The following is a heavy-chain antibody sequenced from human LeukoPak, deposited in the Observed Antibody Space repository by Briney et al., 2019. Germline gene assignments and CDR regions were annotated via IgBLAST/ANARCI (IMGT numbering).Heavy chain of an antibody. CDR1: GFTFSSYS. Sequence: EPGGSLRLSCAAFGFTFSSYSMNWVRQAPGKGLEWVSPISSSSSYIYYADSVKGRFTISRDNAKNSLYLQMNSLRAEDTAVYYCARDSDWDDAFDIWGQGTMVTVSS. CDR2: ISSSSSYI. V-gene: IGHV3-21*01. D-gene: IGHD3-9*01. CDR3: ARDSDWDDAFDI. J-gene: IGHJ3*02.